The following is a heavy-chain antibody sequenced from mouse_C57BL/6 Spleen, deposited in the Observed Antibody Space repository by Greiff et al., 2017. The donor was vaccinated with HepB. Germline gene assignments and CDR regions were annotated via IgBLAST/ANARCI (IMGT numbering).Heavy chain of an antibody. J-gene: IGHJ2*01. D-gene: IGHD2-3*01. CDR3: ARLSYDGFYYFDY. CDR1: GFTFSSYG. CDR2: ISSGGSYT. V-gene: IGHV5-6*01. Sequence: EVNVVESGGDLVKPGGSLKLSCAASGFTFSSYGMSWVRQTPDKRLEWVATISSGGSYTYYPDSVKGRFTISRDNAKNTLYLQMSSLKSEDTAMYYCARLSYDGFYYFDYWGQGTTLTVSS.